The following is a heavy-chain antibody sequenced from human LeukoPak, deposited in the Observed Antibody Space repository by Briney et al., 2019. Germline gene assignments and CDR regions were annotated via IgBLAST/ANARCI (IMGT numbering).Heavy chain of an antibody. CDR1: GYTFTSYY. CDR2: INPSGGST. Sequence: ASVKVSCKASGYTFTSYYMHWVRQAPGQGLEWMGIINPSGGSTSYAQKFQGRVTMTRDTSTSTVYMELSSLRSEDTAVYYCARVYYGSGTPYSGMLFDPWGQGTLVTVSS. D-gene: IGHD3-10*01. J-gene: IGHJ5*02. CDR3: ARVYYGSGTPYSGMLFDP. V-gene: IGHV1-46*01.